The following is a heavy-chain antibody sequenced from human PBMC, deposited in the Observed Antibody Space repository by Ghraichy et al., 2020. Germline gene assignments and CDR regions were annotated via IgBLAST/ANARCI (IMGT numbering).Heavy chain of an antibody. Sequence: SETLSLTCAVSDGSLSSGNYYWDWIRQLPGKGLEWIGYIHSSGSTFYNPSLKSRVTISVDTSKNQFSLKLNSVTAADTAVYYCARDYYDSSGYHTFDPWGQETLVTVS. D-gene: IGHD3-22*01. V-gene: IGHV4-31*11. CDR1: DGSLSSGNYY. CDR3: ARDYYDSSGYHTFDP. J-gene: IGHJ5*02. CDR2: IHSSGST.